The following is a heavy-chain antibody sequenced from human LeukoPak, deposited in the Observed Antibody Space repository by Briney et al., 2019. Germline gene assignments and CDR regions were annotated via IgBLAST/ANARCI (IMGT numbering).Heavy chain of an antibody. D-gene: IGHD3-3*01. CDR2: IWYDGSNK. V-gene: IGHV3-33*01. CDR3: ARGNAQDFWSGYSPYYFDY. J-gene: IGHJ4*02. CDR1: GFTFSSYG. Sequence: PGRSLRLSCAASGFTFSSYGMHWVRQAPGKGLEWVAFIWYDGSNKYYADSVKGRFTISRDNSKNTLYLQMNSLRAEDTAVYYCARGNAQDFWSGYSPYYFDYWGQGTLVTVSS.